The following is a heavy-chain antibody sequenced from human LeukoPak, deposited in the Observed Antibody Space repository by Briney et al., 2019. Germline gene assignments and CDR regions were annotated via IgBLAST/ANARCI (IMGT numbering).Heavy chain of an antibody. CDR2: ISYDGSNK. J-gene: IGHJ4*02. CDR3: ARGPLGRYCSGGSCYPGGY. CDR1: GFTFSSYA. D-gene: IGHD2-15*01. Sequence: GGSLRLSCAASGFTFSSYAMHWVRQAPGKGLEWVAVISYDGSNKYYADPVKGRFTISRDNSKNTLYLQMNSLRAEDTAVYYCARGPLGRYCSGGSCYPGGYWGQGTLVTVSS. V-gene: IGHV3-30-3*01.